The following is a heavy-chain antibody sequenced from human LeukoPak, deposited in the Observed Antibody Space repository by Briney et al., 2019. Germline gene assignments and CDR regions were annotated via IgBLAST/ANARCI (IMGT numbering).Heavy chain of an antibody. D-gene: IGHD2-15*01. V-gene: IGHV3-15*07. J-gene: IGHJ4*02. CDR2: IKSKTDGGTA. CDR3: TTRGYCSGANCYSDY. Sequence: GGSLRLSCAVSGLSFRSAWMNWVRQAPGKGLEWVGRIKSKTDGGTAEFAATVRSRFNISRDDSKKTVYLHLSSLTTEDTAVYYCTTRGYCSGANCYSDYWGQGTLVTVSS. CDR1: GLSFRSAW.